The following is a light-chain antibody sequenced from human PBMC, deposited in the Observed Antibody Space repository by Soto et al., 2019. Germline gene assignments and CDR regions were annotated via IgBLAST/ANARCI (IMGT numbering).Light chain of an antibody. CDR3: SSNASYSTYV. CDR1: SSDLGYYNL. Sequence: QSALTQPASVSGSPGQSITISCTGASSDLGYYNLVSWYQQHPGKAPKLMIYDVSKRPAGVSNRFSGSKSGNTASLTISGLQAHDEANHYSSSNASYSTYVFRPGTNLTVL. J-gene: IGLJ1*01. V-gene: IGLV2-23*02. CDR2: DVS.